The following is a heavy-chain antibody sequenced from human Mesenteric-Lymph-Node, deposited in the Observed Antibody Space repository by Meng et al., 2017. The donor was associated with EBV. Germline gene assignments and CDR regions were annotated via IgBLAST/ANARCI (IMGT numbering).Heavy chain of an antibody. Sequence: QVQLVQSGSEFQKPGASVKVSCKASGYTFTKFAMNWVRQAPGQGPEWMGYINTNTGNPTYAQGFTGRFVFSLDTSVTTAYLQISSLQAEDTAMYYCAREGLSLYYFEYWGQGTLVTVSS. CDR3: AREGLSLYYFEY. J-gene: IGHJ4*02. CDR2: INTNTGNP. CDR1: GYTFTKFA. D-gene: IGHD2-15*01. V-gene: IGHV7-4-1*02.